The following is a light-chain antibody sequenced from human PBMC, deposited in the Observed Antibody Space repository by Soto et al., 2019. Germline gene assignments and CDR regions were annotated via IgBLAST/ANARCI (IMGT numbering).Light chain of an antibody. CDR1: QTISSW. CDR2: KAS. J-gene: IGKJ5*01. Sequence: DIQMTQSPSTLSGSVGDGVTIPCRASQTISSWLAWYQQKPGKAPKLLIYKASSLESGVPSRFSGSGSGTEFTLTISSLQPDDFATYYCQQYNSYWTFGQGTRLEIK. V-gene: IGKV1-5*03. CDR3: QQYNSYWT.